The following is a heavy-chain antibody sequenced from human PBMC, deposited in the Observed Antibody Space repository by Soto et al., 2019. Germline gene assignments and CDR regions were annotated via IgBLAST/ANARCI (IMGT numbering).Heavy chain of an antibody. Sequence: GGSLRLSCAASRFTFSSYWMHWVRQAPRKGLVWVSRINSDGSSTSYADSVKGRFTISRDNAKNTLYLQMNSLRAEDTAVYFCARLEGLATISYYFDFWGPGALVTVSS. CDR1: RFTFSSYW. CDR3: ARLEGLATISYYFDF. CDR2: INSDGSST. V-gene: IGHV3-74*01. D-gene: IGHD3-9*01. J-gene: IGHJ4*02.